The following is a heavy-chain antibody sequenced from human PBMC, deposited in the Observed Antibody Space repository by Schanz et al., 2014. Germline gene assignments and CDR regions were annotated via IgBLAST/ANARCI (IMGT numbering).Heavy chain of an antibody. J-gene: IGHJ4*02. CDR3: AKDGAYYDSVVFPGH. CDR1: GFTFTTYA. CDR2: ISPTGSST. Sequence: DVQLLESGGGLVQPGESLRLSCAASGFTFTTYAMTWVRQAPGKGLEWVSNISPTGSSTYYADSVKGRFTISRDNSKNTLYLQMNSLRAEDAAIYFCAKDGAYYDSVVFPGHWGQGTLVTVSS. D-gene: IGHD3-22*01. V-gene: IGHV3-23*01.